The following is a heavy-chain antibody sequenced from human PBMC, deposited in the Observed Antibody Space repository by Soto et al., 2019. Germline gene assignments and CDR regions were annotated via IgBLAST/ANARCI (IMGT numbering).Heavy chain of an antibody. CDR3: AREGSAPYYYYGMDV. D-gene: IGHD6-19*01. V-gene: IGHV1-18*01. Sequence: QVQLEQSGAEVKKPGDSMKVSCKASGYTFTTYGISWVRQAPGQGLEWMGWINGYNGNTDYPQKLQGRVTMTTDTSTSAAYMGLRSLRSDDTAVYYCAREGSAPYYYYGMDVWGQGTTVTVSS. J-gene: IGHJ6*02. CDR2: INGYNGNT. CDR1: GYTFTTYG.